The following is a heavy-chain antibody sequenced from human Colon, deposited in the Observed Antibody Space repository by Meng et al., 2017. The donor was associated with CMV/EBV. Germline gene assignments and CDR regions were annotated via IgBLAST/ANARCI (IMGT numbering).Heavy chain of an antibody. CDR1: GYTFTYYG. CDR3: VRESQSGSYIYLQH. Sequence: QVTLLRFEAGVKETGASVKVSFKASGYTFTYYGFSWVRQAHGQGLEWMGWISANTGDTYYAQKFQGRVTMTTDTSTSTAYMELRSLRSDDTAVYYCVRESQSGSYIYLQHWGQGTLVTVSS. CDR2: ISANTGDT. V-gene: IGHV1-18*01. D-gene: IGHD1-26*01. J-gene: IGHJ1*01.